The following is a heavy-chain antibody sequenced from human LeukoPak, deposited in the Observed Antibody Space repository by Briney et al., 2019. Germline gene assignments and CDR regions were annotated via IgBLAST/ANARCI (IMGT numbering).Heavy chain of an antibody. V-gene: IGHV3-23*01. CDR2: ISGSGGST. J-gene: IGHJ4*02. CDR3: AKNVFTMIVVAYFDY. CDR1: GFTVSSNY. D-gene: IGHD3-22*01. Sequence: GGSLRLSCAASGFTVSSNYMSWVRQAPGKGLEWVSAISGSGGSTYYADSVKGRFTISRDNSKNTLYLQMNSLRAEDTAVYYCAKNVFTMIVVAYFDYWGQGTLVTVSS.